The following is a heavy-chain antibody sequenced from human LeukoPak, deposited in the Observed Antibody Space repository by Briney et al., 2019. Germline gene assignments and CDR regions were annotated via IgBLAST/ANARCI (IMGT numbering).Heavy chain of an antibody. D-gene: IGHD1-26*01. J-gene: IGHJ4*02. Sequence: GGSLKIPCKGSGYSFTSYWIGLVPPMPGKGLGWVGIIYPGDSDTRYSPSFQGQVTIPADKSISTAYLQGSSLKASDTAMYYCARGRSYLDSDYWGQGTLVTVSS. V-gene: IGHV5-51*01. CDR1: GYSFTSYW. CDR2: IYPGDSDT. CDR3: ARGRSYLDSDY.